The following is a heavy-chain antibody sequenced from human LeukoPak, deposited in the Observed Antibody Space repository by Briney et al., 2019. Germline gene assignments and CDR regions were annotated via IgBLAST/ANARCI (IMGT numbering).Heavy chain of an antibody. CDR1: GYTFTLHH. J-gene: IGHJ5*02. D-gene: IGHD5-18*01. Sequence: GASVKVSCNASGYTFTLHHIHWVRQAAGQGLEWMGVINPSDGSATYAQNFKGRVKMTGDTSTSTVYMELISLRSEDTAVYYCARDSVRGGRDNYGYGPFDPWGQGTLVTVSS. CDR2: INPSDGSA. CDR3: ARDSVRGGRDNYGYGPFDP. V-gene: IGHV1-46*01.